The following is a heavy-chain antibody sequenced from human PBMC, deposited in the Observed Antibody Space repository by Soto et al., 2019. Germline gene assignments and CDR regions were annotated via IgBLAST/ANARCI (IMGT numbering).Heavy chain of an antibody. Sequence: GGSLRLSCSASGFTFSSYGMHWVRQAPGKGLEWVSSMSSGRTDIFYGDSVKGRFIISRDNAENSLYLQMNSLRAEDTAVYYCVRHTCPVDCYSLGYWGLGTLVTVSS. V-gene: IGHV3-21*01. J-gene: IGHJ4*02. D-gene: IGHD2-21*02. CDR3: VRHTCPVDCYSLGY. CDR1: GFTFSSYG. CDR2: MSSGRTDI.